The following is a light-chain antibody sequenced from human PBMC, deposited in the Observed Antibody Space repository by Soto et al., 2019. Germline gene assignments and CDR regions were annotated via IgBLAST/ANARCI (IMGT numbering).Light chain of an antibody. CDR2: EDN. CDR1: SGSIASNY. CDR3: QSYDSSIVV. V-gene: IGLV6-57*04. Sequence: NFMLTQPHSVSESPGKTVTISCTRSSGSIASNYAQWYQQRPGSAPTTVIYEDNQRPSGVPDRFSGSIDSSSNSASLTISGLKTEDEADYYCQSYDSSIVVFGGGTKVTVL. J-gene: IGLJ2*01.